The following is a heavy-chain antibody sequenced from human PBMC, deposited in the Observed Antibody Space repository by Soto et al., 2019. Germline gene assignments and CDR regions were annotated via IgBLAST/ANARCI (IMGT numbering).Heavy chain of an antibody. CDR1: GFTFSDYA. V-gene: IGHV3-23*01. D-gene: IGHD1-26*01. Sequence: EVQLLESGGGLVQPGGSLRLSCAASGFTFSDYAMSWVRQAPGKGLEWVSTIRGSDGTTYYADSVKGRFTISRVNSKNTLYLQMNSLRAEDTAIYYCARKGGTFYGPFDYWGQGTLDTVSS. CDR3: ARKGGTFYGPFDY. J-gene: IGHJ4*02. CDR2: IRGSDGTT.